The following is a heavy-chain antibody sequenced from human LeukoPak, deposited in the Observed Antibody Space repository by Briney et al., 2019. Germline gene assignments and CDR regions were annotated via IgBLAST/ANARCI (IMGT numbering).Heavy chain of an antibody. CDR1: GDSFTGYY. V-gene: IGHV1-2*02. Sequence: ASVKVSCKASGDSFTGYYTHWVRQAPGQGLEWMGWINPNSGGTNYVQKFQGRVTMTGDTSISTAYMELSRLRSDDTAVYYCARGVAMIVVVINDAFDIWGQGTMVTVSS. D-gene: IGHD3-22*01. J-gene: IGHJ3*02. CDR3: ARGVAMIVVVINDAFDI. CDR2: INPNSGGT.